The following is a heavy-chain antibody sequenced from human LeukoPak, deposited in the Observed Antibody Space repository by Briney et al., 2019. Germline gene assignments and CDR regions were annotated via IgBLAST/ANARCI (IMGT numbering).Heavy chain of an antibody. CDR3: ATLLDSFWSGHSVPPDDL. CDR1: ENRLTQLP. V-gene: IGHV1-24*01. J-gene: IGHJ5*02. CDR2: FRPENDMP. D-gene: IGHD3-3*01. Sequence: ASVRVSCKLSENRLTQLPMHWVRQPPGEGLEWMGGFRPENDMPIYAQKFKDRVAMYTDTSTDTAYMELTGLKSDDTAVYFCATLLDSFWSGHSVPPDDLSGQGTLVTVSS.